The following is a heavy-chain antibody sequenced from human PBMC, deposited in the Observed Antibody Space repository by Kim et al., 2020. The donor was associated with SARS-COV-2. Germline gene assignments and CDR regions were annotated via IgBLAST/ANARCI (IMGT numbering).Heavy chain of an antibody. CDR2: IYYSGST. Sequence: SETLSLTCTVSGGSISSYYWSWIRQPPGKGLEWIGYIYYSGSTNYNPSLKSRVTISVDTSKNQFSLKLSSVTAADTAVYYCARALLYGSGSTSYYYYYYGMDVWGQGTTVTVSS. D-gene: IGHD3-10*01. J-gene: IGHJ6*02. V-gene: IGHV4-59*13. CDR3: ARALLYGSGSTSYYYYYYGMDV. CDR1: GGSISSYY.